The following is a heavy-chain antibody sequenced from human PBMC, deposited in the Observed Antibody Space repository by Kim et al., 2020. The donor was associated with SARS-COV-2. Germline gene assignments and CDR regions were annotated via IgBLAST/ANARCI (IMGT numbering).Heavy chain of an antibody. V-gene: IGHV4-39*01. CDR3: ARQWDAVLLWFGAWFDP. D-gene: IGHD3-10*01. Sequence: LRSRVTIAVDTSKNQFSRKLSSVTAAETAVYYCARQWDAVLLWFGAWFDPWGQGTLVTVSS. J-gene: IGHJ5*02.